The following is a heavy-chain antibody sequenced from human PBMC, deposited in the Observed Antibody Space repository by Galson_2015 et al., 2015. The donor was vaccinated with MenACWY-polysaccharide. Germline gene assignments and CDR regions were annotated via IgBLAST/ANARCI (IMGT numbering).Heavy chain of an antibody. Sequence: CAISGDSVSRNSAAWNWIRQSPSRGLEWLGRTYYRSKWCNDYTVSVKSRITFNPDTSKNQFSLQLNSVTPEDTAVYYCARLHIAVAGWGAYYFDLWGQGTLVTVSS. CDR2: TYYRSKWCN. D-gene: IGHD6-13*01. CDR3: ARLHIAVAGWGAYYFDL. V-gene: IGHV6-1*01. CDR1: GDSVSRNSAA. J-gene: IGHJ4*02.